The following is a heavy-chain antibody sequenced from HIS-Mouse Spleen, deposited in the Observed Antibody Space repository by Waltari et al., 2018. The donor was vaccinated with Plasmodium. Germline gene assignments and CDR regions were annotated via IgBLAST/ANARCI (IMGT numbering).Heavy chain of an antibody. CDR2: IGRKANSYAT. CDR1: GFTFSGSA. V-gene: IGHV3-73*01. J-gene: IGHJ4*02. CDR3: TRLSLEAKESN. Sequence: EVQLVESGGGLVQPGGSLKLSCAASGFTFSGSAMHWVRQASGKGLEWVGRIGRKANSYATAYAASVKGRFTISRDDSKNTAYLQMNSLKTEDTAVYYCTRLSLEAKESNWGQGTLVTVSS.